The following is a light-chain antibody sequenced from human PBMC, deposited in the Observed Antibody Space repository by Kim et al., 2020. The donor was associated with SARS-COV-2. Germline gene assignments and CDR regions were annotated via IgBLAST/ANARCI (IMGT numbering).Light chain of an antibody. CDR3: SSYAGSNNVV. V-gene: IGLV2-8*01. CDR2: EVS. Sequence: LTQPPSASVSPGQSVTISCTGTSSDVGGYNYVSWYQQHPGQAPILMIYEVSKRPSGVPDRFSGSKSANTASLTVSGLQAEDEADYYCSSYAGSNNVVFGGGTQLTVL. J-gene: IGLJ2*01. CDR1: SSDVGGYNY.